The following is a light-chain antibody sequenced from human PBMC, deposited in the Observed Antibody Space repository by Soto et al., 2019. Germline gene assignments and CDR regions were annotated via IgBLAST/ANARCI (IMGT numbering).Light chain of an antibody. V-gene: IGLV2-14*01. Sequence: QSVLTQPASVSGSPGQSITISCTGTRSDVGGYNYVSWYQQHPGKAPKLMIYDVSNRPSGVSNRFSGSKSGNTASLTISGLHAEDEADYYCSSYTSSSAPYVFGTGKKLTVL. CDR3: SSYTSSSAPYV. CDR2: DVS. J-gene: IGLJ1*01. CDR1: RSDVGGYNY.